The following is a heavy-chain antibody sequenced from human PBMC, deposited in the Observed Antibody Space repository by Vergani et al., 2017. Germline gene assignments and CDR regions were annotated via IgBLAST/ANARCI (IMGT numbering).Heavy chain of an antibody. CDR3: AKGEGVWY. J-gene: IGHJ4*02. CDR1: GFTFSSYW. V-gene: IGHV3-23*04. Sequence: EVQLVESGGGLVQPGGSLRLSCAASGFTFSSYWMHWVRQAPGKGLVWVSAISGSGGSTYYADSVKGRFTISRDNSQNTLYLQMNSLSAEDTAVYYCAKGEGVWYWGQGTLVTVSS. CDR2: ISGSGGST. D-gene: IGHD6-13*01.